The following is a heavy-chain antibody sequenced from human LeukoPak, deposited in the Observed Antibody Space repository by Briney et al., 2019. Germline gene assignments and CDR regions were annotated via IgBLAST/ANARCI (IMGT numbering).Heavy chain of an antibody. Sequence: GASVKVSCKASGYTFTGYYMHWVRQAPGQGLEWMGIINPSGGTTSYAQRFQGRVTMTRDTSTSTVYMELSSLRSEDTAVYYCARARRAGGFDPWGQGTLVTVSS. CDR1: GYTFTGYY. V-gene: IGHV1-46*01. J-gene: IGHJ5*02. CDR3: ARARRAGGFDP. CDR2: INPSGGTT.